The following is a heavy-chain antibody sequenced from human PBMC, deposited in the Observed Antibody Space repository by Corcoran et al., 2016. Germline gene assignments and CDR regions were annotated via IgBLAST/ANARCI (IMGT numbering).Heavy chain of an antibody. J-gene: IGHJ6*02. V-gene: IGHV1-46*01. CDR3: AGEGYYDDSSGSQRRGSYYGMDV. Sequence: QVQLVQSGAEVKKPGASVKGSCKASGYTFTSYYMHWVRKAPGQGLEWMGIINPSGGSTSYAQKFQGRVTMTRDTSTRAVYIELSSRRSEDTAVYYCAGEGYYDDSSGSQRRGSYYGMDVWGQGTTVTVSS. CDR2: INPSGGST. D-gene: IGHD3-22*01. CDR1: GYTFTSYY.